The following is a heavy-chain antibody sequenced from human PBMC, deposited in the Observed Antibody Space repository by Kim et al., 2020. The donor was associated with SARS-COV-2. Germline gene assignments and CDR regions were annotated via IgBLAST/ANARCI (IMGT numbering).Heavy chain of an antibody. V-gene: IGHV5-51*01. CDR1: GYSFTSYW. CDR3: ARLSYDSSGYEGFDY. CDR2: IYPGDSDT. Sequence: GESLQISCKGSGYSFTSYWIGWVRQMPGKGLEWMGIIYPGDSDTRYSPSFQGQVTISADKSISTAYLQWSSLKASDTAMYYCARLSYDSSGYEGFDYWGQGTLVTVSS. D-gene: IGHD3-22*01. J-gene: IGHJ4*02.